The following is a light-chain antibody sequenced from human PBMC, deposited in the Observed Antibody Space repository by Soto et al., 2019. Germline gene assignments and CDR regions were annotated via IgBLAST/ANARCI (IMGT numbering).Light chain of an antibody. V-gene: IGKV2-28*01. CDR2: LGS. Sequence: DIVMTQSPLSLPVTPGEAASISCRSSQSLLHSNGYNYLDWYLQKPGQSPQLLIYLGSNRASGVPDRCSGSGSGTDFTLKISRVEAEDVGVYYCMQALQTPCAFGQGTKVEIK. CDR1: QSLLHSNGYNY. J-gene: IGKJ1*01. CDR3: MQALQTPCA.